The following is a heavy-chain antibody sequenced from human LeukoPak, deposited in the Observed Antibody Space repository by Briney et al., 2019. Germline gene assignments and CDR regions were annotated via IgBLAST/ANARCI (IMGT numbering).Heavy chain of an antibody. CDR2: IYYSGST. CDR3: ARHPRGAAADY. CDR1: GGSISSYY. J-gene: IGHJ4*02. D-gene: IGHD6-13*01. V-gene: IGHV4-59*08. Sequence: KPSETLSLTCTVSGGSISSYYWSWIRQPPGKGLEWIGYIYYSGSTNYNPSLKSRVTISVDTSKNQFSLKLSSVTAADTAVYYCARHPRGAAADYWGQGTLVTVSS.